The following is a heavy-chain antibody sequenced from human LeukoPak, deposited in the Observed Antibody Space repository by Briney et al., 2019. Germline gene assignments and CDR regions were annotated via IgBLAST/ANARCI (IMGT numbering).Heavy chain of an antibody. D-gene: IGHD3-10*01. CDR2: ISKDGFNQ. CDR1: GFTFSSYA. Sequence: GGSLRLSCAASGFTFSSYAMYWVRQAPGKGLEWVSLISKDGFNQDHTDSVKGRFTISRDNSRDTLYLQMSSLRPEDTAVYFCAREAYYGSGRSRQPSPVWGQGTLVIVSP. V-gene: IGHV3-30*10. CDR3: AREAYYGSGRSRQPSPV. J-gene: IGHJ4*02.